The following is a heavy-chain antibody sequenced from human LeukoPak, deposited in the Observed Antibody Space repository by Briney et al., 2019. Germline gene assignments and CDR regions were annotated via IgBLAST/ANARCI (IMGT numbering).Heavy chain of an antibody. CDR1: GFTFSSYA. CDR2: VSGSGSNK. CDR3: ATSQSSVAGIVGD. V-gene: IGHV3-48*04. D-gene: IGHD6-19*01. J-gene: IGHJ4*02. Sequence: GGSLRLSCAASGFTFSSYAMSWVRQAPGKGLEWVSYVSGSGSNKYYADSVKGRFTISRDNAKNSLYLQMNSLRVEDTAVYYCATSQSSVAGIVGDWGQGTLVTVSS.